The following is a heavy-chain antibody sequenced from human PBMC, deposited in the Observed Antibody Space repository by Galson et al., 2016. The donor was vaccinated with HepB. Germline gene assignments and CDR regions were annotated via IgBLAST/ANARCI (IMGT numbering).Heavy chain of an antibody. CDR2: IGSTRTST. CDR3: ATSVYGDYRFDDWYFDL. D-gene: IGHD4-17*01. V-gene: IGHV3-11*06. Sequence: SLRLSCPASGFSFGDYYMSWIRQAPGKGLEWISDIGSTRTSTKYADSVRGRFAISREDAKNSLYLQMNSLRAGDTAEYYCATSVYGDYRFDDWYFDLWGRGTLVTVSS. J-gene: IGHJ2*01. CDR1: GFSFGDYY.